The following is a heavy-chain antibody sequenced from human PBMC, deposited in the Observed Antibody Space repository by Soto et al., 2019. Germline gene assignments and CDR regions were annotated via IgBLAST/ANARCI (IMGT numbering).Heavy chain of an antibody. D-gene: IGHD2-8*02. V-gene: IGHV1-69*06. CDR3: ARWGGLSCSGAVCFKKPFDY. J-gene: IGHJ4*02. Sequence: QVQLVQSGAEVKRPESSMKVSCKPSGGTFNNYAINWVRQAPGQGLEWMGAIIPISGTTKYAQKFQGRVTITAEKSTSTVYMDLSSLRSEDTAVYYCARWGGLSCSGAVCFKKPFDYWGQGTLVPVSS. CDR2: IIPISGTT. CDR1: GGTFNNYA.